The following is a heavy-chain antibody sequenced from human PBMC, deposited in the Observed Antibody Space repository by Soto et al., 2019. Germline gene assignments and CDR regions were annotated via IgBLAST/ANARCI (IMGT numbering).Heavy chain of an antibody. CDR1: GGSISSGGYY. CDR3: ARRRITMVREPGEGMDV. D-gene: IGHD3-10*01. Sequence: QVQLQESGPGLVKPSQTLSLTCTVSGGSISSGGYYWSWIRQHPGKGLEWIGYIYYSGSTYYNPSLKSRVTISVETSKNQFSLKLSSVTAADTAVYYCARRRITMVREPGEGMDVWGQGTTVTVSS. J-gene: IGHJ6*02. CDR2: IYYSGST. V-gene: IGHV4-31*03.